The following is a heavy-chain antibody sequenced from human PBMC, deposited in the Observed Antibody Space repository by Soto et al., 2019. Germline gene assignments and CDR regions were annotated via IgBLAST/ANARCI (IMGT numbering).Heavy chain of an antibody. D-gene: IGHD3-3*01. CDR2: ISSSSSYI. CDR3: ARYYDFWSANSHFDY. J-gene: IGHJ4*02. Sequence: PGGSLRLSCAASGFTFSSYSMNWVRQAPGKGLEWVSSISSSSSYIYYADSVKGRFTISRDNAKNSLYLQMNSLRAEDTAVYYCARYYDFWSANSHFDYWGQGTLVTVSS. CDR1: GFTFSSYS. V-gene: IGHV3-21*01.